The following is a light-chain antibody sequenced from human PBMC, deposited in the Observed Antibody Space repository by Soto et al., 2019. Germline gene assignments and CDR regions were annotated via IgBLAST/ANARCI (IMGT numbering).Light chain of an antibody. CDR3: QQANSFPRT. Sequence: IQITQSPSSVSAAVVDRVTITFRATQGISSWLAWYQQKPGKAPKLLIYAASSLQSGVQSRLSGSGSGTDFTLTINNLQPEDFATYYCQQANSFPRTFGPGNKVDIK. CDR1: QGISSW. CDR2: AAS. J-gene: IGKJ3*01. V-gene: IGKV1-12*01.